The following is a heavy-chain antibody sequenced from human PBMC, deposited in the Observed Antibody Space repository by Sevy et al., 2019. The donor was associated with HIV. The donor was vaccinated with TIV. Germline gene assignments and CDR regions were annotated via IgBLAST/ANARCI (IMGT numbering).Heavy chain of an antibody. CDR1: GFTFSKYS. J-gene: IGHJ4*02. D-gene: IGHD2-8*01. Sequence: GGSLRLSCAASGFTFSKYSMSWVRQPPGKGLEWVSTLSFGCGEINYADSVKGRFTISRDNSKSSVYLQMNNLRPEDTAEYYSAREGCTKPHDYWGQGTLVTVSS. CDR2: LSFGCGEI. CDR3: AREGCTKPHDY. V-gene: IGHV3-23*01.